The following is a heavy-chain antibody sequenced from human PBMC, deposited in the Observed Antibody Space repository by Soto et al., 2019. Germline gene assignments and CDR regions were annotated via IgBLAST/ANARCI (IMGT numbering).Heavy chain of an antibody. Sequence: ASVKASCKASGDTFTSYYMHWVRQAPGQGLEWMGIINPSGGSTSYAQKFQGRVNMTRDTSTSTVYMELSSLRYEDTAVYYCARQDYYGSRSHGWFDPWGQGTLITVSS. CDR2: INPSGGST. D-gene: IGHD3-10*01. V-gene: IGHV1-46*01. CDR1: GDTFTSYY. J-gene: IGHJ5*02. CDR3: ARQDYYGSRSHGWFDP.